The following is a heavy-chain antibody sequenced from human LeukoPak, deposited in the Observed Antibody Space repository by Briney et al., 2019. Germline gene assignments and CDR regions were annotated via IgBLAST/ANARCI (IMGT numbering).Heavy chain of an antibody. CDR3: ATGIGTLWSGYYHDY. Sequence: SVKVSCKASGGTFSSYAISWVRQAPGQGLEWMGGIITIFGTANYAQKFQGRVTITADKSTSTAYMEVSSLRSEDTAVYYCATGIGTLWSGYYHDYWGQGTLVTVSS. V-gene: IGHV1-69*06. CDR1: GGTFSSYA. J-gene: IGHJ4*02. D-gene: IGHD3-3*01. CDR2: IITIFGTA.